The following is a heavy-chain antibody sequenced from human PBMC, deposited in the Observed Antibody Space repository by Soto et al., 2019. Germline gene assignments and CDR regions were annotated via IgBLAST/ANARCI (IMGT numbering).Heavy chain of an antibody. CDR1: GFTFSSSA. D-gene: IGHD6-19*01. CDR2: IRGTNGNT. V-gene: IGHV3-23*01. Sequence: EVQLLESGGGLVQPGGALRLSCAASGFTFSSSAMSWVRQAPGKGLEWVSAIRGTNGNTHYAESVKGRLTISRDNSNNTLYLQRNCMSAEDTAVHYCAICTVDTIVASGWWNRLDPWGQGTLVIVSS. J-gene: IGHJ5*02. CDR3: AICTVDTIVASGWWNRLDP.